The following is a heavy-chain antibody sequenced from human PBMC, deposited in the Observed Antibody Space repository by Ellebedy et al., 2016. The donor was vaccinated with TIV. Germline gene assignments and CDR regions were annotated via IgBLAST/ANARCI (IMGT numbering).Heavy chain of an antibody. CDR2: ISGSGGST. CDR1: GFTFSSYA. D-gene: IGHD6-13*01. CDR3: AKKTLAAAGSNWFDP. Sequence: GGSLRLSXAASGFTFSSYAMNWVRQAPGKGLEWVSVISGSGGSTYYADSVKGRFTISRDNSKNTLYLQMNSLRAEDTAVYYCAKKTLAAAGSNWFDPWGQGTLVTVSS. J-gene: IGHJ5*02. V-gene: IGHV3-23*01.